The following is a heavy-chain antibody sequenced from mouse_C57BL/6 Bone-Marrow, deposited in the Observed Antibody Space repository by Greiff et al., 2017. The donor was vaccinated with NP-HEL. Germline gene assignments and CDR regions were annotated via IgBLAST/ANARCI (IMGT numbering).Heavy chain of an antibody. V-gene: IGHV5-12*01. CDR2: ISNGGGST. J-gene: IGHJ1*03. D-gene: IGHD1-1*01. CDR3: ARHSGGSSYVDWYFDG. CDR1: GFTFSDYY. Sequence: EVQLVESGGGLVQPGGSLKLSCAASGFTFSDYYMYWVRQTPEKRLEWVAYISNGGGSTYYPDTVKGRFTISSDNAKNTLYLQKSRLESEDTAMYYCARHSGGSSYVDWYFDGWGTGTTVTVSS.